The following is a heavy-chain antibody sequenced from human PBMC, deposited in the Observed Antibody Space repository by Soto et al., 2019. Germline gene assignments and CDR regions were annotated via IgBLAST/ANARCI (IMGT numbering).Heavy chain of an antibody. Sequence: PSETLSLTCTVSGASISVHSYYWTWIRQPPGKGLEWIGSSYYSGTTYFNPSLKSRATISVDTSKNQFSLRLTSVTAADTAIYYCTRRYNWNDKYFDPWGPGALVPVS. D-gene: IGHD1-20*01. CDR2: SYYSGTT. V-gene: IGHV4-39*01. J-gene: IGHJ5*02. CDR3: TRRYNWNDKYFDP. CDR1: GASISVHSYY.